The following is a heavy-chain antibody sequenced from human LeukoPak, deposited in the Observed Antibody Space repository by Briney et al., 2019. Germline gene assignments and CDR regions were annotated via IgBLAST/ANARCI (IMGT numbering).Heavy chain of an antibody. J-gene: IGHJ4*02. CDR3: ARGPMTTVDY. Sequence: PGGSLRLSCAASGFTFSSYAMHWVRQAPGKGLEWVAVISYDGSNKYCADSVKGRFTISRDNSKNTLYPQMNSLRAEDTAVYYCARGPMTTVDYWGQGTLVTVSS. CDR1: GFTFSSYA. CDR2: ISYDGSNK. V-gene: IGHV3-30*01. D-gene: IGHD4-11*01.